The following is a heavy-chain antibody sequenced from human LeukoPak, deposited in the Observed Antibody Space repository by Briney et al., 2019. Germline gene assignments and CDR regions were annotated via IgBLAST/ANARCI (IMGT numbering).Heavy chain of an antibody. CDR3: ARGAGAYYYYGMDV. V-gene: IGHV3-66*01. J-gene: IGHJ6*02. CDR1: GFTVSSND. CDR2: IYSGGST. Sequence: GGSLRLSCAASGFTVSSNDMNWVHQAPGKGLEWVSVIYSGGSTFSADSVKGRFTISRDNSKNTLYLQMNSLRAEDTALYYCARGAGAYYYYGMDVWGQGTTVTVSS. D-gene: IGHD6-19*01.